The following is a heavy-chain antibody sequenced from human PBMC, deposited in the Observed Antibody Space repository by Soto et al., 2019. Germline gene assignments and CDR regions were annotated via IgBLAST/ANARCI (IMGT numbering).Heavy chain of an antibody. CDR1: GCTIRNYG. Sequence: PGVPLRVSRAASGCTIRNYGMHRVSQAPGKELEWVAVIWYDGSNKYYADSVKGRFTISRDNSKNTLYLQMNSLRAEDTAVYYCARGRDTAMAGVYYYYGMDVWGQGTTVTVSS. J-gene: IGHJ6*02. CDR3: ARGRDTAMAGVYYYYGMDV. CDR2: IWYDGSNK. V-gene: IGHV3-33*01. D-gene: IGHD5-18*01.